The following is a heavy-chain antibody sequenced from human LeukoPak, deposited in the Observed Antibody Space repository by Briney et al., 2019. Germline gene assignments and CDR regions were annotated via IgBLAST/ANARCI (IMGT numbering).Heavy chain of an antibody. Sequence: GGSLRLSCAVSGFTFSGFWMSWSRQAPGKGLEWVASVNSDGSEGYYADVVKGRFTISRDNAKNSLYLQINSLRAEDTAVYYCARSSYSSSSSVWGQGTMVTVSS. CDR1: GFTFSGFW. CDR2: VNSDGSEG. CDR3: ARSSYSSSSSV. D-gene: IGHD6-6*01. J-gene: IGHJ3*01. V-gene: IGHV3-7*03.